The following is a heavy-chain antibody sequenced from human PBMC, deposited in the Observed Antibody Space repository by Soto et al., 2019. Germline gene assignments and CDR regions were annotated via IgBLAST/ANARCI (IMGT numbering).Heavy chain of an antibody. D-gene: IGHD3-10*01. CDR1: GVTFSSYV. V-gene: IGHV3-23*01. CDR3: AKVSGYYYGSGSPSGMDV. CDR2: ISGSGGST. Sequence: EVQLLESGGGLVQPGGSLRLSCAASGVTFSSYVMSWVRQAPGKGLEWVSAISGSGGSTYYANSVKGRFTISKDNSKYTLYLQMNSLRAEDTAVYYCAKVSGYYYGSGSPSGMDVWGQGTTVTVSS. J-gene: IGHJ6*02.